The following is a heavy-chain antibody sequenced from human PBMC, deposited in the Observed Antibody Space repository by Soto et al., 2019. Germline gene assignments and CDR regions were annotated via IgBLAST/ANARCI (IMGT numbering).Heavy chain of an antibody. J-gene: IGHJ4*02. CDR3: ARDGRYCSGGTCYNFDY. CDR1: GFTFSNYG. V-gene: IGHV3-33*01. Sequence: GGSLRLSCAASGFTFSNYGMHWFRQAPGKGLEWVAVIWYDGTNKYYTDSVKGRFTISRDNSRNTLYLQMNSLRAEDTALYYCARDGRYCSGGTCYNFDYWGQGTLVTVSS. CDR2: IWYDGTNK. D-gene: IGHD2-15*01.